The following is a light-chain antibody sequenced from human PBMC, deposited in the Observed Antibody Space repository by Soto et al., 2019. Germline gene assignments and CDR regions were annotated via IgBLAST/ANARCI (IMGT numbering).Light chain of an antibody. Sequence: IVMTQSPATRSVSAVERATLSCRASQSVSSKLAGYQQKPGQAPSLLIYGASSRATGIPTRFSGSGSGTKFTLTINTLRCEDFAVYFCKQYNYWPTWTFGQGTRWIS. CDR2: GAS. CDR3: KQYNYWPTWT. V-gene: IGKV3D-15*01. CDR1: QSVSSK. J-gene: IGKJ1*01.